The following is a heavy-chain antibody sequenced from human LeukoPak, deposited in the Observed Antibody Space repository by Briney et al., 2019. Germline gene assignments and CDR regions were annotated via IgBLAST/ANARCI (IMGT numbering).Heavy chain of an antibody. CDR3: ARDLADILTGQSKGLFDY. CDR2: ISYDGSNK. J-gene: IGHJ4*02. CDR1: GFTFSSYA. D-gene: IGHD3-9*01. V-gene: IGHV3-30-3*01. Sequence: GGSLRLSCAASGFTFSSYAMHWVRQAPGKGLEWVAVISYDGSNKYYADSVKGRFTISRDNSKNTLYLQMNSLRAEDTAVYYCARDLADILTGQSKGLFDYWGQGTLVTVSS.